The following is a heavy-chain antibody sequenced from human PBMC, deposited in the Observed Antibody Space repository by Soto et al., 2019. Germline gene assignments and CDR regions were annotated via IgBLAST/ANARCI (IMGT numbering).Heavy chain of an antibody. CDR3: AARYNWNYSPFDI. CDR1: GFTFSSYS. D-gene: IGHD1-7*01. Sequence: GGSLRLSCAASGFTFSSYSMNWVRQAPGKGLEWVSYISSSSSTIYYADSVKGRFTISRDNAKNSLYLQMNSLRDEDTAVYYCAARYNWNYSPFDIWGQGTMVTVSS. V-gene: IGHV3-48*02. CDR2: ISSSSSTI. J-gene: IGHJ3*02.